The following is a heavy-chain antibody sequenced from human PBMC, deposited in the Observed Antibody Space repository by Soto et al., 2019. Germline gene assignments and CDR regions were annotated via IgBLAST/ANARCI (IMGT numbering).Heavy chain of an antibody. CDR1: GFTFGSYS. Sequence: PGWSLRLSCAASGFTFGSYSMNWVRQAPGKGLEWVSSISSSSSYIYYADSVKGRFTISRDNAKNSLYLQMNSLRAEDTAVYYCERWRDYYDSSGYYWLDYWGQGTLVTVSS. J-gene: IGHJ4*02. CDR2: ISSSSSYI. V-gene: IGHV3-21*01. CDR3: ERWRDYYDSSGYYWLDY. D-gene: IGHD3-22*01.